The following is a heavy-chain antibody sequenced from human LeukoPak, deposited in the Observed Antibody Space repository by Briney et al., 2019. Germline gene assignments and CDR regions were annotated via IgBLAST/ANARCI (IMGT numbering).Heavy chain of an antibody. V-gene: IGHV4-30-2*01. CDR2: IYHSGST. J-gene: IGHJ5*02. D-gene: IGHD3-10*01. Sequence: KSSQTLSLTCAVSGGSISSGGYSWSWIRQPPGKGLEWIGYIYHSGSTYYNPSLKSRVTISVDRSKNQFSLNLSSVTAADTAVYYCARGNDWTEFGYNWFDPWGQGTLVTVSS. CDR3: ARGNDWTEFGYNWFDP. CDR1: GGSISSGGYS.